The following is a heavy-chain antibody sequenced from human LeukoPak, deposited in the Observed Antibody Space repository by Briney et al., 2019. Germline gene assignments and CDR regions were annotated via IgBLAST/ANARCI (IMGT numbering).Heavy chain of an antibody. V-gene: IGHV3-30*03. CDR1: GFTFSSYG. CDR3: ARGYSYGEDVNWFDP. J-gene: IGHJ5*02. CDR2: ISYDGSNK. D-gene: IGHD5-18*01. Sequence: QSGRSLRLSCAASGFTFSSYGMPWVRQAPGKGLEWVAVISYDGSNKYYADSVKGRFTISRDNSTNTLYLQMNSLRAEDTAVYYCARGYSYGEDVNWFDPWGQGTLVTVSS.